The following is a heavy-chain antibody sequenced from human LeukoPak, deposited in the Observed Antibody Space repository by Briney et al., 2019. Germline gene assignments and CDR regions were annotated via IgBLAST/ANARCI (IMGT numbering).Heavy chain of an antibody. V-gene: IGHV4-59*01. CDR1: GGSISRYD. D-gene: IGHD3-10*01. CDR2: IDDSGGT. CDR3: ARSDYHGSGSHTVFDAFDI. J-gene: IGHJ3*02. Sequence: SETLSLTCTVSGGSISRYDWSWIRRPPGKGLEWMGDIDDSGGTDYNPSLKSQVTISVDRSKNQLSLKLSFVTAADTAVYYCARSDYHGSGSHTVFDAFDIWGQGTRVTVSS.